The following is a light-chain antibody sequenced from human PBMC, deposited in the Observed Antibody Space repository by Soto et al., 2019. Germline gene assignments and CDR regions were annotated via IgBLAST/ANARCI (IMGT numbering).Light chain of an antibody. CDR3: QQAESFPFT. V-gene: IGKV1-12*01. CDR2: TAS. Sequence: DIQMTQSPSSVSASVGDRVTITCRASQGSSSWLSWYQQKPGKAPNLLIYTASSLQSGVPERFSSSGSVTEFTLTVSNLQPDDFATYECQQAESFPFTFGPGTKVDIK. J-gene: IGKJ3*01. CDR1: QGSSSW.